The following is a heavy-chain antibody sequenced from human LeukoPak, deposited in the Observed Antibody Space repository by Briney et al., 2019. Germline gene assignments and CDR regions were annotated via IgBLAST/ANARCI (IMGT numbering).Heavy chain of an antibody. V-gene: IGHV4-30-4*01. Sequence: SQTLSLTCTVSGGSISSGDYYWSWIRQPPGMGLEWIGYIYYSGSTYYNPSLKSRVTISVDTSKHQFSLKLSSVTAADTAVYYCARTVVQDAFDIWGQGTMVTVSS. CDR3: ARTVVQDAFDI. CDR2: IYYSGST. J-gene: IGHJ3*02. D-gene: IGHD4-23*01. CDR1: GGSISSGDYY.